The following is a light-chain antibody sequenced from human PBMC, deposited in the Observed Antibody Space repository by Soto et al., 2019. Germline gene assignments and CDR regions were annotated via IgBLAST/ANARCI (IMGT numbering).Light chain of an antibody. Sequence: QSVLTHPPSVSGAPGQRVTISCTGSSSNIGAGYDVHWYQQLPGTAPKLLIYGNSNRPSGVPDRFSGSKSGTSASLAITGLQAEDEADYYCQSYDSSLSGYVFGTGTQLTVL. CDR2: GNS. CDR3: QSYDSSLSGYV. V-gene: IGLV1-40*01. CDR1: SSNIGAGYD. J-gene: IGLJ1*01.